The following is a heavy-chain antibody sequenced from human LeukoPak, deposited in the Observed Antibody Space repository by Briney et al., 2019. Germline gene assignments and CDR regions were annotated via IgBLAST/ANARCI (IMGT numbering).Heavy chain of an antibody. J-gene: IGHJ3*02. CDR2: IYSRVT. CDR1: GGSISNYY. D-gene: IGHD6-19*01. CDR3: ARAVAGNRAFDI. Sequence: SETLSLTCTVSGGSISNYYLSWIRQPAGKGLEWIGRIYSRVTTYNPSLKSRVTMSADTSRNHVSLTLNSVTAADTAVYYCARAVAGNRAFDIWGQGTMVTVSS. V-gene: IGHV4-4*07.